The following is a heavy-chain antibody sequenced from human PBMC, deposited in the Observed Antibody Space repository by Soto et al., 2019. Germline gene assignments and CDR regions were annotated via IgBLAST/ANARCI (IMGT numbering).Heavy chain of an antibody. D-gene: IGHD6-13*01. CDR3: ARSEPYSSSWYVGFNY. CDR2: IYHSGST. J-gene: IGHJ4*02. CDR1: GGSISGYY. Sequence: SETLSLTCTVSGGSISGYYWTWIRQPPGKGLEWIGNIYHSGSTNYNPSLKSRLTISVDTSKNQFSVKLSSVTAADTAVYYCARSEPYSSSWYVGFNYWGQGTLVTVS. V-gene: IGHV4-59*01.